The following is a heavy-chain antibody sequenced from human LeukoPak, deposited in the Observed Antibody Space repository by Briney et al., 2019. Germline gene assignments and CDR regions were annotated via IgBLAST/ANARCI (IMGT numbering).Heavy chain of an antibody. CDR2: IYTSGST. Sequence: SETLSLTCTVSGGSISSYYWSWIRQPAGKGLEWIGRIYTSGSTNCNPSLKSRVTMSVDTSKNQFSLKLSSVTAADTAVYYCARWGITMVRGVPTSSYGMDVWGQGTTVTVSS. J-gene: IGHJ6*02. D-gene: IGHD3-10*01. CDR1: GGSISSYY. V-gene: IGHV4-4*07. CDR3: ARWGITMVRGVPTSSYGMDV.